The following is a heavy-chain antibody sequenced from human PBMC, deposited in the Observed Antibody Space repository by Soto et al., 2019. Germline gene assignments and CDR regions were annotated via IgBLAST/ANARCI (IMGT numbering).Heavy chain of an antibody. D-gene: IGHD2-15*01. J-gene: IGHJ6*02. CDR2: ISYDGSNK. CDR1: GFTFSSYA. CDR3: ARDRSGWHESIYYYYGMDV. V-gene: IGHV3-30-3*01. Sequence: GGSLRLSCAASGFTFSSYAMHWVRQAPGKGLEWVAVISYDGSNKYYADSVKGRFTISRDNSKNTLYLQMNSLRAEDTAVYYCARDRSGWHESIYYYYGMDVWGQGTTVTVSS.